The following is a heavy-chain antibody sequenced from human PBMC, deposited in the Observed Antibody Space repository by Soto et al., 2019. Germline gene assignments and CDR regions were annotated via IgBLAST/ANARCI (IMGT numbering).Heavy chain of an antibody. J-gene: IGHJ4*02. V-gene: IGHV1-3*01. CDR2: INAGNGNT. Sequence: ASVKVSCKASGYTFTLYAMHLVHQAPGQRLEWMGWINAGNGNTKYSQKFQGRVTITRDTSASTAYMELSSLRSEDTAVYYCARAVAVPADFDYWGQGTLVTVSS. D-gene: IGHD6-19*01. CDR1: GYTFTLYA. CDR3: ARAVAVPADFDY.